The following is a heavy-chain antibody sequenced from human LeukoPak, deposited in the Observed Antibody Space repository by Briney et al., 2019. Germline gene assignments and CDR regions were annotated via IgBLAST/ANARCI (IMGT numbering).Heavy chain of an antibody. CDR2: ISYDGSNK. CDR1: GFTFSSYA. D-gene: IGHD6-6*01. CDR3: ARAALFSSSSFDY. V-gene: IGHV3-30-3*01. J-gene: IGHJ4*02. Sequence: GGSLRLSCAASGFTFSSYAMHWVRQAPGKGLEWVAVISYDGSNKYYADSVKGRFTISRDNSKNTLYLQMNSLRAEDTAVYYCARAALFSSSSFDYWGQGTLVTVSS.